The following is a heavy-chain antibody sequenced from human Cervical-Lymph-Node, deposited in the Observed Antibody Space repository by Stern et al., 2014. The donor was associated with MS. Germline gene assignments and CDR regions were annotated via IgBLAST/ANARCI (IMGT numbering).Heavy chain of an antibody. Sequence: QMQLVQSEAEVKKPGSSVKVSCKASGGTFSSYAISWVRQAPGPGLEWMGGIIPIFGTANYAQTFQGLVTITADASTSTAYMELSSLRSEDTAVYYCAREYRGGRPRIQLWDHDAFDIWGQGTMVTVSS. CDR2: IIPIFGTA. J-gene: IGHJ3*02. CDR3: AREYRGGRPRIQLWDHDAFDI. CDR1: GGTFSSYA. V-gene: IGHV1-69*01. D-gene: IGHD5-18*01.